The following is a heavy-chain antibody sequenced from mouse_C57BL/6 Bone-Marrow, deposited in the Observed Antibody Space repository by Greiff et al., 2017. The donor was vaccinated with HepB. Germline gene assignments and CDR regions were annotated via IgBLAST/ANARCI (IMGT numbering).Heavy chain of an antibody. V-gene: IGHV14-4*01. CDR3: TKRSAWFAY. CDR2: IDPENGDT. CDR1: GFNIKDDY. Sequence: VRLQQSGAELVRPGASVKLSCTASGFNIKDDYMHWVKQRPEQGLEWIGWIDPENGDTEYASKFQGKATITADTSSNTAYLQLSSLTSEDTAVYYCTKRSAWFAYWGQGTLVTVSA. J-gene: IGHJ3*01.